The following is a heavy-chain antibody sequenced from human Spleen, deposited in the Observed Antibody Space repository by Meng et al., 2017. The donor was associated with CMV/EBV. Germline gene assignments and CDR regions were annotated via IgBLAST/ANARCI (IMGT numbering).Heavy chain of an antibody. V-gene: IGHV5-51*01. CDR1: GYSFTSYW. D-gene: IGHD6-6*01. CDR3: ARHGAIEHSSSNFDN. Sequence: SGYSFTSYWIGWVRQMPGKGLEWMGIIFPDDSETRYSPSFQGQVTISADKSINTVYLQWSSLKASDTAMYYCARHGAIEHSSSNFDNWGQGTLVTVSS. CDR2: IFPDDSET. J-gene: IGHJ4*02.